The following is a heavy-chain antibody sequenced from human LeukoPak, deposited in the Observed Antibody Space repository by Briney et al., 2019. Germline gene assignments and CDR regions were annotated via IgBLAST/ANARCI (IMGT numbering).Heavy chain of an antibody. Sequence: SETLSLTCTVSGGSISSYYWSWLRQPAGKGLEWIGRIYTSGSTNYNPSLKSRVTMSVDTSKNQFSLKLSSVTAADTAVYYCARDTFPAGSQYFDYWGQGTLVTVSS. D-gene: IGHD6-13*01. J-gene: IGHJ4*02. V-gene: IGHV4-4*07. CDR2: IYTSGST. CDR3: ARDTFPAGSQYFDY. CDR1: GGSISSYY.